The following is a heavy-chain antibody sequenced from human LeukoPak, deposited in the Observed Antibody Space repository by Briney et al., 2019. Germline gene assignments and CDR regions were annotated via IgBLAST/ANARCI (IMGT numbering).Heavy chain of an antibody. V-gene: IGHV3-48*03. D-gene: IGHD3-10*01. J-gene: IGHJ4*02. CDR1: GFTFSSYE. Sequence: GGSLRLSCAASGFTFSSYEMNWVRQAPGKGLEWVSYISSSGSTIYYADSVKGRFTISRDNAKNLLYLQMNSLRAEDTAVYYCARGYGSGSYYLYWGQGTLVTVSS. CDR2: ISSSGSTI. CDR3: ARGYGSGSYYLY.